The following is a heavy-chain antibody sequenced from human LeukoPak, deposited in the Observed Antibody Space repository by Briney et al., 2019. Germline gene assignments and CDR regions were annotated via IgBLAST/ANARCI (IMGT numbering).Heavy chain of an antibody. CDR2: IYYSGST. V-gene: IGHV4-39*07. D-gene: IGHD3-22*01. J-gene: IGHJ3*02. CDR1: GGSISSSSYY. Sequence: SETLSLTCTVSGGSISSSSYYWGWIRQPPGKGLEWIGSIYYSGSTYYNPSLKSRVTISVDTSKNQFSLKLSSVTAADTAVYYCARGYYYDSSGYYYAGHGGSDAFDIWGQGTMVTVSS. CDR3: ARGYYYDSSGYYYAGHGGSDAFDI.